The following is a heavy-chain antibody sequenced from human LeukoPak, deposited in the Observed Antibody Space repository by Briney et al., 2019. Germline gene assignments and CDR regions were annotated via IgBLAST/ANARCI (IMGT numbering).Heavy chain of an antibody. D-gene: IGHD5-18*01. V-gene: IGHV3-48*04. CDR3: ARVGGGYSYGYYFDY. CDR2: ISSSGSTI. Sequence: GGSLRLSCAASGFTFSSYWMSWVRQAPGKGLEWVSYISSSGSTIYYADSVKGRFTISRDNAKNSLYLQMNSLRAEDTAVYYCARVGGGYSYGYYFDYWGQGTLVTVSS. J-gene: IGHJ4*02. CDR1: GFTFSSYW.